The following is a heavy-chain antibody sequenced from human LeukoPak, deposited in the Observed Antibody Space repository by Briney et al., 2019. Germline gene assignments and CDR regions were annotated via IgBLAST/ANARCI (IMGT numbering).Heavy chain of an antibody. V-gene: IGHV3-30*02. CDR1: GINVRSSG. J-gene: IGHJ4*02. Sequence: GGSLRLSCAASGINVRSSGMHWVRQAPGKGLEWVTFIQNDGSDKYYAASVKGRFTISRDNSKNTVYLHMASLRADDTALYYCAREGGRAVPGRFDQWGQGTLVTVSS. CDR2: IQNDGSDK. D-gene: IGHD6-13*01. CDR3: AREGGRAVPGRFDQ.